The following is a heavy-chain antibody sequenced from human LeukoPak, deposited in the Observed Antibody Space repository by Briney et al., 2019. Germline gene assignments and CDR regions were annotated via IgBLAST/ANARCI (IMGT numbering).Heavy chain of an antibody. CDR2: IYYSGNT. Sequence: NPSETLSLTCTVSGGSISSSSYYWGWIRQPPGKGLEWIGSIYYSGNTYYNPSLKSRVTISVDTSKNQFSLKLSSVTAADTAVYYCARDRPSWYYDSSGYYFDYWGQGTLVTVSS. CDR1: GGSISSSSYY. CDR3: ARDRPSWYYDSSGYYFDY. V-gene: IGHV4-39*07. D-gene: IGHD3-22*01. J-gene: IGHJ4*02.